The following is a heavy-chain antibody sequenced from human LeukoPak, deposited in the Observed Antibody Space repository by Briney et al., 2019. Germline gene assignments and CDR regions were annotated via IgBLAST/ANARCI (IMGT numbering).Heavy chain of an antibody. CDR1: GGPISNSPYY. V-gene: IGHV4-39*07. D-gene: IGHD2-15*01. CDR2: IYYSGST. Sequence: SETLSLTCTVSGGPISNSPYYWGWIRQPPGKGLEWIGNIYYSGSTYYNPSLKSRVTISVDTSKNQFSLRLTSVTAADMAVYYCARAGCSGGSCYGSRGAFDIWGQGTMVTVSS. J-gene: IGHJ3*02. CDR3: ARAGCSGGSCYGSRGAFDI.